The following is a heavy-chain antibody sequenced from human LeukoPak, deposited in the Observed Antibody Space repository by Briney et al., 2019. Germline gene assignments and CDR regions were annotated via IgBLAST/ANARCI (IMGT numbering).Heavy chain of an antibody. Sequence: GRSLRLSCAASGFTFDDYAMHWVRQAPGKGLEWVSGISWNSGSIGYVDSVKGRFTISRDNAKNSLYLQMNSLRAEDTAVYYCARAWAFEYWGQGTLVTVSS. D-gene: IGHD1-26*01. CDR1: GFTFDDYA. CDR3: ARAWAFEY. J-gene: IGHJ4*02. CDR2: ISWNSGSI. V-gene: IGHV3-9*01.